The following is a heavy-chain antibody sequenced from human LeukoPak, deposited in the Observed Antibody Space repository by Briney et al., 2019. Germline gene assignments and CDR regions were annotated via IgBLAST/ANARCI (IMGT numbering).Heavy chain of an antibody. D-gene: IGHD6-19*01. CDR1: GYTFTSYD. Sequence: GASVKVSCKASGYTFTSYDINWVRQATGQGLEWMGWMNPNSGNTGYAQKFQGRVTMTRNTSISTAYMELSSLRSEDTAVYYCARGWDTGWYGHDAFDIWGQGTMVTVPS. CDR2: MNPNSGNT. CDR3: ARGWDTGWYGHDAFDI. V-gene: IGHV1-8*01. J-gene: IGHJ3*02.